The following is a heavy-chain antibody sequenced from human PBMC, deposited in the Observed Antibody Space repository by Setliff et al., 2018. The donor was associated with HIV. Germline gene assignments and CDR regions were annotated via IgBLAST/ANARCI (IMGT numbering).Heavy chain of an antibody. Sequence: ASVKVSCKASGYTFTSNFIHWVRQAPGQGLEWMGIINPSDGVTDYAEKFQGRVTVTSDTSTSTVSLDLSSLRSEDTAVYYCARTYYNFWSGDYYYYGMDVWGQGTTVTVSS. CDR3: ARTYYNFWSGDYYYYGMDV. J-gene: IGHJ6*02. D-gene: IGHD3-3*01. CDR2: INPSDGVT. V-gene: IGHV1-46*01. CDR1: GYTFTSNF.